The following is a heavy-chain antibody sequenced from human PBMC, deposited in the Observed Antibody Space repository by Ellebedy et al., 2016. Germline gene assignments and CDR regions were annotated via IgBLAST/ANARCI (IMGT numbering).Heavy chain of an antibody. CDR1: GYTFTSYA. CDR2: INAGNGDT. D-gene: IGHD1-26*01. V-gene: IGHV1-3*01. CDR3: ARDQVEWEQRADWFDP. Sequence: ASVKVSCKASGYTFTSYAMHWVRQAPGQRLEWMGRINAGNGDTKYSQKFQGRVTITRDTSASTAYMELSSLRSEDTAVYYCARDQVEWEQRADWFDPWGQGTLVTVSS. J-gene: IGHJ5*02.